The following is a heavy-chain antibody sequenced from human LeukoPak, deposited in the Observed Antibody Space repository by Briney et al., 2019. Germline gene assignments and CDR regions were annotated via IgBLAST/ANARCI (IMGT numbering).Heavy chain of an antibody. Sequence: PGGSLRLSCAASGFTFSSYEMNWVRQAPGKGLEWVSYISSSGSTIYYADSVKGRFTISRDNAKNSLYLQMNSLRAEDTAVYYCAREYGGNLGGFDYWGQGTLVTVSS. CDR3: AREYGGNLGGFDY. D-gene: IGHD4-23*01. CDR1: GFTFSSYE. CDR2: ISSSGSTI. J-gene: IGHJ4*02. V-gene: IGHV3-48*03.